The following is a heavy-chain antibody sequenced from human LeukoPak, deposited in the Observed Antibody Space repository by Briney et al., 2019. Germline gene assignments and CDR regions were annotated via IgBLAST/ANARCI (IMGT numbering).Heavy chain of an antibody. D-gene: IGHD2-2*01. CDR2: IIPILGIA. V-gene: IGHV1-69*04. CDR3: ARDLVCTMNCKDS. CDR1: GGTFSSYA. J-gene: IGHJ4*02. Sequence: SVKVSCKASGGTFSSYAISWVRQAPGQGLEWMGRIIPILGIANYAQKFKGRVTITADKSPSTAYMELSSLTSEDTAVYFCARDLVCTMNCKDSWGQGTLVTVS.